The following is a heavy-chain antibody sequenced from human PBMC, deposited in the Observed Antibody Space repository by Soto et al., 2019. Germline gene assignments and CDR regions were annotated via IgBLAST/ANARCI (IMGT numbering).Heavy chain of an antibody. Sequence: GGSLRLSCAASGFTFSSYAMHWVRQAPGKGLEWVAVISYDGSNKYYADSVKGRFTISRDNSKNTLYLQMNSLRAEDTAVYYCARGNYGDYGWFGPWGQGTLVTVSS. CDR2: ISYDGSNK. CDR3: ARGNYGDYGWFGP. J-gene: IGHJ5*02. D-gene: IGHD4-17*01. V-gene: IGHV3-30-3*01. CDR1: GFTFSSYA.